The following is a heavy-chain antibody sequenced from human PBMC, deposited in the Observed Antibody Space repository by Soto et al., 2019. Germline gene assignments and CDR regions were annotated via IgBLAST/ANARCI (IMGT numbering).Heavy chain of an antibody. Sequence: SETLSLTCTVSGGSINSGGYSWTWIRQPPGKSLEWIGFIYHTGTTYYNPSLKSRVTISVDRSKNQFSLKLNSVTAADTAAYYCARGGNYYDSSGSSWFDPWGKGALVTVAS. J-gene: IGHJ5*02. CDR3: ARGGNYYDSSGSSWFDP. CDR1: GGSINSGGYS. V-gene: IGHV4-30-2*01. D-gene: IGHD3-22*01. CDR2: IYHTGTT.